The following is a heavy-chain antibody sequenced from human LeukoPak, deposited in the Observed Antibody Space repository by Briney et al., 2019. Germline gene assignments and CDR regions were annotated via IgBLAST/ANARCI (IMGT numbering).Heavy chain of an antibody. CDR1: GGSISDYY. D-gene: IGHD1/OR15-1a*01. Sequence: SETLSLTCTVSGGSISDYYWSWIRQPPGKGLEWIAYINYSGNTDYNPSLKSRVTISVDTSKDHFSLKLNSVTAADTAVYYCARLNVLNNSVLHHFDRWGQGTLVTVSS. CDR3: ARLNVLNNSVLHHFDR. J-gene: IGHJ4*02. V-gene: IGHV4-59*08. CDR2: INYSGNT.